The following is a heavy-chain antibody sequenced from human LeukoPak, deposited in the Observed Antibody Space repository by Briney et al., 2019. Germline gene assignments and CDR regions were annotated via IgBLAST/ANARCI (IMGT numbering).Heavy chain of an antibody. CDR1: GYTFTSYD. Sequence: GASVKVSCKASGYTFTSYDINWVRQATGQGLEWMGWMNPNSGNTGHAQKFQGRVTITRNTSISTAYMELSSLRSEDTAVYYCARGRRARPFDYWGQGTLVTVSS. CDR3: ARGRRARPFDY. CDR2: MNPNSGNT. J-gene: IGHJ4*02. V-gene: IGHV1-8*03. D-gene: IGHD6-6*01.